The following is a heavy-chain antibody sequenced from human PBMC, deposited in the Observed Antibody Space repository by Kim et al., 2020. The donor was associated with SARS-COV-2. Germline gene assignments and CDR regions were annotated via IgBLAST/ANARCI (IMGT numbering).Heavy chain of an antibody. V-gene: IGHV1-46*01. Sequence: YAQKFQGRVTMTRDTSTSTIYMDLSSLRSEDTAVYYCARDRSSTRGFDYWGQGTLVTVSS. CDR3: ARDRSSTRGFDY. D-gene: IGHD2-2*01. J-gene: IGHJ4*02.